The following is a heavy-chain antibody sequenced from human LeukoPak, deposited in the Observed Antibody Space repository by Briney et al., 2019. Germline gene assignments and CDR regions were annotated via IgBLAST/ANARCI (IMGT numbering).Heavy chain of an antibody. V-gene: IGHV3-23*01. D-gene: IGHD6-19*01. Sequence: PGGALRLSCAASVLTLISDAMSWVRQARGKGLEWVSSISARGGRTNYVDSLKGRFTISRDNTKNTVYLQMNRLRAEDTAVYYCAKVKQPRVAGYLDYWGQGTLVTVSS. CDR3: AKVKQPRVAGYLDY. J-gene: IGHJ4*02. CDR1: VLTLISDA. CDR2: ISARGGRT.